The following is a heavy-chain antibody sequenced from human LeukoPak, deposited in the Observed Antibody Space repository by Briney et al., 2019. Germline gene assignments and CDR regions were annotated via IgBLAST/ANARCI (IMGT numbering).Heavy chain of an antibody. V-gene: IGHV3-30*02. D-gene: IGHD1-26*01. Sequence: GGSLRLSCAASGFTFSSYGMHWVRQAPGKGLEWVAFIWYDGSDKYYADSVKGRFTISRDNSKNTVYLQMSSLRVEDTAVYYCARGSYVYWGQGTLVTVSS. CDR1: GFTFSSYG. CDR3: ARGSYVY. J-gene: IGHJ4*02. CDR2: IWYDGSDK.